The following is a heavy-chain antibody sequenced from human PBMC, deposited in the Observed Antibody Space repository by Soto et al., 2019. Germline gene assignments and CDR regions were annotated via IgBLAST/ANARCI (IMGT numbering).Heavy chain of an antibody. CDR3: ARPPPNKGIVATIIDY. CDR2: ISYDGSNK. CDR1: GFTFSSYA. J-gene: IGHJ4*02. Sequence: QVQLVESGGGVAQPGRSLRLSCAASGFTFSSYAMHWVRQAPGKGLEWVSVISYDGSNKYYADSVKGRFTISRDNSKNTLYLQMHSLRAEDTAVYYCARPPPNKGIVATIIDYWGQGTLVTVSS. V-gene: IGHV3-30-3*01. D-gene: IGHD5-12*01.